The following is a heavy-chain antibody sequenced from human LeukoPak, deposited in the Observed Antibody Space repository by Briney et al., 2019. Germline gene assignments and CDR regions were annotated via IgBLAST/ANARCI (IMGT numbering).Heavy chain of an antibody. J-gene: IGHJ4*02. V-gene: IGHV3-30*02. Sequence: PGESLRLSCAASGFTFSSYGMHWVRQAPGKGLEWVAFIRYDGSNKYYADSVKGRFTISRDNSKNTLYLQMNSLRAEDTAVYYCAKEGGMVTDYWGQGTLVTVSS. D-gene: IGHD2-21*02. CDR3: AKEGGMVTDY. CDR1: GFTFSSYG. CDR2: IRYDGSNK.